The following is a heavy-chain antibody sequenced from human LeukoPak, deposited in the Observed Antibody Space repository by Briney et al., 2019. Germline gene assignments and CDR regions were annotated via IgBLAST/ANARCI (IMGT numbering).Heavy chain of an antibody. CDR3: ATNYYDILTGYYNWFDP. D-gene: IGHD3-9*01. Sequence: ASVKVSCKASGYTFTDYYMHWVRQAPGQGLEWMGGFDPEDGETIYAQKFQGRVTMTEDTSTDTAYMELSSLRSEDTAVYYCATNYYDILTGYYNWFDPWGQGTLVIVSS. V-gene: IGHV1-24*01. CDR2: FDPEDGET. CDR1: GYTFTDYY. J-gene: IGHJ5*02.